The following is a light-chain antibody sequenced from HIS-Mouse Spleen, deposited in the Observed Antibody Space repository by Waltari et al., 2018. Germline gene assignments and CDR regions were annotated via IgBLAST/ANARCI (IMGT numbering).Light chain of an antibody. Sequence: QSALTQPASVSGSPGQSITISCTGTSSDVGGYNYVSWYQQHPGKVPKLMIYDVSNRPSGVSNRFSGSKSGNTASLTISGLQAEDEADYYCGSYTSSSTNVFGTGTKVTVL. CDR2: DVS. V-gene: IGLV2-14*03. CDR1: SSDVGGYNY. CDR3: GSYTSSSTNV. J-gene: IGLJ1*01.